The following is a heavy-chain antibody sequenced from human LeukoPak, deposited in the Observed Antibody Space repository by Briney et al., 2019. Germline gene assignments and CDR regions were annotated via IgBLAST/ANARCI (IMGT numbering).Heavy chain of an antibody. V-gene: IGHV3-11*06. Sequence: PGGSLRLSSAASGFTFSDYYMTWIRQAPGRGLEWISYINGSSSDTKYADSVKGRFTISRDNAKNTLYLQMNSLRAEDTAVYYCARDSSSWYYWGQGILVTVSS. CDR1: GFTFSDYY. D-gene: IGHD6-13*01. J-gene: IGHJ4*02. CDR2: INGSSSDT. CDR3: ARDSSSWYY.